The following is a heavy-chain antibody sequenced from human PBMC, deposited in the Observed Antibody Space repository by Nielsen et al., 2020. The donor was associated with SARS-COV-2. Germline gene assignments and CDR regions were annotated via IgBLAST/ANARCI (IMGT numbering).Heavy chain of an antibody. CDR1: GFTFSSYG. V-gene: IGHV3-33*08. Sequence: GESLKISCAASGFTFSSYGMHWVRQAPGKGLEWVAVIWYDGSNKYYADSVKGRFTISRDNSKNTLYLQMNSLRAEDTAVYYCARAASIAVAGDYWGQGTRVTVSS. CDR3: ARAASIAVAGDY. J-gene: IGHJ4*02. D-gene: IGHD6-19*01. CDR2: IWYDGSNK.